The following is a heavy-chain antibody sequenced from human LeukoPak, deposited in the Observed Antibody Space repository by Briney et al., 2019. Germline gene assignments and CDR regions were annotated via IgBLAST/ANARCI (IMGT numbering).Heavy chain of an antibody. J-gene: IGHJ4*02. CDR3: AREGRIAARRAFDY. D-gene: IGHD6-6*01. CDR2: ISSSSSYI. CDR1: GSTFSSYS. V-gene: IGHV3-21*01. Sequence: GGSLRLSCAASGSTFSSYSMNWVRQAPGKGLEWVSSISSSSSYIYYADSVKGRFTISRDNAKTSLYLQMNSLRAEDTAVYYCAREGRIAARRAFDYWGQGTLVTVSS.